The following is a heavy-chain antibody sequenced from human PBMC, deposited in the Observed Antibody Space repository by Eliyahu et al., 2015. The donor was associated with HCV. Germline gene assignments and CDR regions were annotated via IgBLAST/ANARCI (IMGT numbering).Heavy chain of an antibody. D-gene: IGHD4-17*01. CDR3: AGDSHDYGDTRPANWFDP. Sequence: EVQLVESGGGLVQPGGSLRLSCXXXGPTXSYXXRGWXRQGQGKGXEWVANINLGGNEKNYVDSVKGRFTISRDNAKNSLYLQMNSLRAEDTAMYYCAGDSHDYGDTRPANWFDPWGQGTLVTVSS. CDR1: GPTXSYXX. V-gene: IGHV3-7*01. CDR2: INLGGNEK. J-gene: IGHJ5*02.